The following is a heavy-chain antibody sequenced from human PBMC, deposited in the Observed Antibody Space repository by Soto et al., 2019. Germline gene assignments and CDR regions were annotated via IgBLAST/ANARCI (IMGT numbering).Heavy chain of an antibody. CDR2: ISYDGSNK. CDR3: AKDRGFGELLFDY. J-gene: IGHJ4*02. Sequence: PGGSLRLSCAASGFTFSSYGMHWVRQAPGKGLEWVAVISYDGSNKYYADSVKGRFTISRDNSKNTPYLQMNSLRAEDTAVYYCAKDRGFGELLFDYWGQGTLVTVSS. V-gene: IGHV3-30*18. D-gene: IGHD3-10*01. CDR1: GFTFSSYG.